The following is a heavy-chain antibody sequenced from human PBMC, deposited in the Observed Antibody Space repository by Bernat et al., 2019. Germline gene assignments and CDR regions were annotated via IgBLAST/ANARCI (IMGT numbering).Heavy chain of an antibody. CDR3: ARDLRYDYVRGSYQAFDY. J-gene: IGHJ4*02. CDR1: GFTFSSYA. CDR2: ISYDGSNK. V-gene: IGHV3-30-3*01. Sequence: QVQLVESGGGVVQPGRSLRLSCAASGFTFSSYAMHWVRQAPGKGLEWVAVISYDGSNKYYADSVKGRFTISRDNSKNTLYLQMNSLRAEDTAVYYCARDLRYDYVRGSYQAFDYWGQGTLVTVSS. D-gene: IGHD3-16*02.